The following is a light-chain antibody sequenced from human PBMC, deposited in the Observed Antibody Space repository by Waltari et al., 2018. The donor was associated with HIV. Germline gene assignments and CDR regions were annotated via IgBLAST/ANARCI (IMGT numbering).Light chain of an antibody. J-gene: IGLJ3*02. CDR2: EDI. CDR3: YSTESSGTHRV. V-gene: IGLV3-10*01. Sequence: SYELTQPPSVSVSPGQTARITCSGDPLPKKYAHWYQQKSGQAPVLVIYEDIKRPSGIPERFSGSSSGTMAILTISGAQVEDEADYYCYSTESSGTHRVFGGGTKLTVL. CDR1: PLPKKY.